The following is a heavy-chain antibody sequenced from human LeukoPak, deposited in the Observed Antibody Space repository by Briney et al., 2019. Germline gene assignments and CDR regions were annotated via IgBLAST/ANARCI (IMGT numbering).Heavy chain of an antibody. J-gene: IGHJ3*02. Sequence: ASVKVSCKASGYTFTNYPINWVRQAPGQGLEWIGWINPNTANPTYAQDFTGRFVFSLDTSVNTAYLQISSLKAEDTAVYYCARGAKDSSGYSPTYAFDIWGQGTMVTVSS. CDR2: INPNTANP. CDR3: ARGAKDSSGYSPTYAFDI. CDR1: GYTFTNYP. V-gene: IGHV7-4-1*02. D-gene: IGHD3-22*01.